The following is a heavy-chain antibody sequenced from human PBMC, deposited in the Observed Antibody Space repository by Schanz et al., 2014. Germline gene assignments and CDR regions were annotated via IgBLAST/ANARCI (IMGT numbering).Heavy chain of an antibody. D-gene: IGHD6-13*01. J-gene: IGHJ4*02. CDR2: INHSGNT. CDR1: GESFSGYY. V-gene: IGHV4-34*01. Sequence: QVQLQQWGAGLLKPSETLSLTCAVYGESFSGYYWSWIRQPPGKGLEWIGEINHSGNTNYNPSLKSRVTISVNTSKNQFSLKLTSVTAADTAVYYCARRLLGGRIATSQARDRYLDYWGQGILVTVSS. CDR3: ARRLLGGRIATSQARDRYLDY.